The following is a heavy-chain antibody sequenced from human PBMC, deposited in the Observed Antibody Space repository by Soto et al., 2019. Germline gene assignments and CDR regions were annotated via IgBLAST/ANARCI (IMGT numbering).Heavy chain of an antibody. CDR1: GYTFTSYG. D-gene: IGHD6-13*01. J-gene: IGHJ6*02. CDR3: ARDGLGGAAGLYYYYYGMDV. V-gene: IGHV1-18*01. Sequence: ASVKVSCKASGYTFTSYGISWVRQAPGQGLEWMGWISAYNVNTNYAQKLQGRVTMTTDTSTSTAYMELRSLKSDDTAVYYCARDGLGGAAGLYYYYYGMDVWGQGTTVTVSS. CDR2: ISAYNVNT.